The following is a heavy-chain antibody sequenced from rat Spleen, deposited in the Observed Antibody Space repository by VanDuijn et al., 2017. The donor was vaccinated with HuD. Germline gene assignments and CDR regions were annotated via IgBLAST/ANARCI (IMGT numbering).Heavy chain of an antibody. Sequence: EVQLVESGGGLVQPGRSLKLSCVASGFTFSNYGMHWIRQAPTKGLEWVASISPSGDDTYYRDSVKGRFTISRDNAKSTLYLQMDSLRSEDTATYYCETYRGGYYDGTYYFNWFAYWGQGTLVTVSS. D-gene: IGHD1-12*02. CDR1: GFTFSNYG. CDR2: ISPSGDDT. CDR3: ETYRGGYYDGTYYFNWFAY. J-gene: IGHJ3*01. V-gene: IGHV5-19*01.